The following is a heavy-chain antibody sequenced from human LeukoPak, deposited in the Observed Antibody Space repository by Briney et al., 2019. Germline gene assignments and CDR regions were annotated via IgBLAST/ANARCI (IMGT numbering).Heavy chain of an antibody. Sequence: PSETLSLTCTVSGGSISSYYWSWIRQPPGKGLEWIGYIYYSGSTNYNPSLKSRVTISVDTSKNQFSLKLNSVTAADTAVYYCARDEGGEFDYWGQGTLVTVSS. V-gene: IGHV4-59*01. D-gene: IGHD3-16*01. CDR1: GGSISSYY. J-gene: IGHJ4*02. CDR3: ARDEGGEFDY. CDR2: IYYSGST.